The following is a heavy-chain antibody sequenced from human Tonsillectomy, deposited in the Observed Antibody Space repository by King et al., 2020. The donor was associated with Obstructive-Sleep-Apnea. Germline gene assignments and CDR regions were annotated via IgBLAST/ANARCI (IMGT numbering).Heavy chain of an antibody. J-gene: IGHJ4*02. CDR3: ATAQNDHGDSESFDY. D-gene: IGHD4-17*01. CDR2: INPRGDST. Sequence: VQLVESGAEVKKPGASVKVSCKASGYTFTTYYVHWVRQAPGQGLEWMGIINPRGDSTSGAQTFQGRLTMTRDTSTSTVYMELSSLRSEDTAVYYCATAQNDHGDSESFDYWGQGTLVTVSS. V-gene: IGHV1-46*01. CDR1: GYTFTTYY.